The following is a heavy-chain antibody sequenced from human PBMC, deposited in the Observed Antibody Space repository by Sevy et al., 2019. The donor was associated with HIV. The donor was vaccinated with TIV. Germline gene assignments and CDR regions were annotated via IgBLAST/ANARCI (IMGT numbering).Heavy chain of an antibody. D-gene: IGHD3-3*01. CDR3: AREREFTIFGVLYEYGMDV. CDR2: SYSGGTT. J-gene: IGHJ6*02. Sequence: GGSLRLSCAASGFTVSSNYMSWVRQAPGKGLEWVSVSYSGGTTYYADSVKGRFTISRDNSKNTLYLQMNNLSAEDTAVYYCAREREFTIFGVLYEYGMDVWGQGTTVTVSS. CDR1: GFTVSSNY. V-gene: IGHV3-53*01.